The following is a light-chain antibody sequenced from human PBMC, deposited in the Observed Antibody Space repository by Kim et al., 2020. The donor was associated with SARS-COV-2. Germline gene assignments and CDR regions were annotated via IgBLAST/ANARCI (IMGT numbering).Light chain of an antibody. CDR1: QSISSW. CDR3: QQYSTLWT. J-gene: IGKJ1*01. Sequence: SASVGDRVTITCRAGQSISSWLSWYQQKPGKAPKVLMYRASSLEIGVPSRFSGSGSGTEFTLTISSLQPDDFATYYCQQYSTLWTFGQGTKVDIK. CDR2: RAS. V-gene: IGKV1-5*03.